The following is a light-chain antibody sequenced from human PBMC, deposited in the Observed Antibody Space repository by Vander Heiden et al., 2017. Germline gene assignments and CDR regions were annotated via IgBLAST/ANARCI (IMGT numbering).Light chain of an antibody. CDR3: QSYDSSLDWV. CDR2: GNT. Sequence: QSVLTQPPSVSGAPGQRVTISCTGSSSNIGSGFDVHWYQQLPGTAPKLLIYGNTNRPSGVPDRFSGSKSGTSAALAITGLQAEDEADDYCQSYDSSLDWVFGGGTKLTGL. V-gene: IGLV1-40*01. J-gene: IGLJ3*02. CDR1: SSNIGSGFD.